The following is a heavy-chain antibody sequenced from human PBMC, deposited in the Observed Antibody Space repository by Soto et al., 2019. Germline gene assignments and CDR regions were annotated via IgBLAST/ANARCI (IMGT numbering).Heavy chain of an antibody. CDR1: GFTFSSYA. V-gene: IGHV3-23*01. D-gene: IGHD6-6*01. Sequence: GVSLRLSCAASGFTFSSYAMSWVRQAPGKGLEWVSAISGSGDSTYYADSVKGRLTISRDNSKNTLYLQMNSLRAEATAVYYCAKFQGARIAAPWLRAFHIWGQGTMVTVSS. CDR2: ISGSGDST. CDR3: AKFQGARIAAPWLRAFHI. J-gene: IGHJ3*02.